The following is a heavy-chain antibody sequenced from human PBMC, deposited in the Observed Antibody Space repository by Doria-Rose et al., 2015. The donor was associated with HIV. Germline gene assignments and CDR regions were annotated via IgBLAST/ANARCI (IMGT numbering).Heavy chain of an antibody. CDR1: GVSLSSPGMG. J-gene: IGHJ4*02. Sequence: QITLKESGPVLVKPTETLTPTCTVSGVSLSSPGMGVSWIRQPPGKALEWLANMFSDDERSYKTSLKSRLTISRGASKSQVVLTMTDMDPVDTATYYCARIKSSRWYHKYYFDFWGQGTLVIVSA. V-gene: IGHV2-26*01. D-gene: IGHD6-13*01. CDR3: ARIKSSRWYHKYYFDF. CDR2: MFSDDER.